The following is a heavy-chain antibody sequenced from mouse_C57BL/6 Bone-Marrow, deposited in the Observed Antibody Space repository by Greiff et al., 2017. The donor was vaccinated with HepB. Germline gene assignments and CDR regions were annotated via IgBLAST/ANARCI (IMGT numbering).Heavy chain of an antibody. Sequence: VQLQQSGPELVKPGASVKIPCKASGYTFTDYNMDWVKQSHGKSLEWIGDINPNNGGTIYNQKFKGKATLTVDKSSSTAYMELRSLTSEDTAVYYCARFGYGRGAYWGQGTLVTVSA. J-gene: IGHJ3*01. CDR2: INPNNGGT. V-gene: IGHV1-18*01. CDR3: ARFGYGRGAY. D-gene: IGHD1-1*01. CDR1: GYTFTDYN.